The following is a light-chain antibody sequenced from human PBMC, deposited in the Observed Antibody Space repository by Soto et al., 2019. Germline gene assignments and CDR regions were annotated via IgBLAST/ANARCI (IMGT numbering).Light chain of an antibody. CDR3: QHRSTWPRT. CDR2: DAS. CDR1: QSVTSS. J-gene: IGKJ4*01. Sequence: EIVLPQSPGTLSLSPGERATLSCRASQSVTSSLVWYQQKAGQAPRLLIYDASNRATGIPARFSGSGSGTDFTLTISSLEPEDSAFYYGQHRSTWPRTFGGGNKVEIK. V-gene: IGKV3-11*01.